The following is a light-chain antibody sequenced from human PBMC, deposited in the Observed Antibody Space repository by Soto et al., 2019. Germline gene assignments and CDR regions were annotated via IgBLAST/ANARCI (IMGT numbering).Light chain of an antibody. CDR3: ATWDDSLNGVI. J-gene: IGLJ2*01. Sequence: QSVLTQPPSASAAPGQGVTISCSGSTSNIGTNYVYWYQHLPGAAPKLLIYTNNQRPSGVPDRFSGSKSGTSASLAISGLRSEDEADYYCATWDDSLNGVIFGGGTKLTVL. V-gene: IGLV1-47*02. CDR1: TSNIGTNY. CDR2: TNN.